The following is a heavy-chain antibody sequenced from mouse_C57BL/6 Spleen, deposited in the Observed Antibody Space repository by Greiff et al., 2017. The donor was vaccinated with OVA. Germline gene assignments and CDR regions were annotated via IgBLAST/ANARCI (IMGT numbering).Heavy chain of an antibody. V-gene: IGHV1-64*01. CDR3: ARDLTGTLFAY. Sequence: VQRVESGAELVKPWASVKLSCKASGYTFTSYWMHWVKQRPGQGLEWIGMIHPNSGSTNYNEKFKSKATLTVDKSSSTAYMQLSSLTSEDSAVYYCARDLTGTLFAYWGQGTLVTVSA. J-gene: IGHJ3*01. D-gene: IGHD4-1*01. CDR2: IHPNSGST. CDR1: GYTFTSYW.